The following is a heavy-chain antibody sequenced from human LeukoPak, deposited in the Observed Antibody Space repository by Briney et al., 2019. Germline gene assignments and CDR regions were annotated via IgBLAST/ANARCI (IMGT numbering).Heavy chain of an antibody. J-gene: IGHJ4*02. CDR3: ASKETGGNMVFDY. V-gene: IGHV4-4*02. CDR1: GGSISSSHW. Sequence: SETLSLTCAVSGGSISSSHWWSWVRQPPEKGLEWIGEIHHSGSSNYNPSLKSRVTISVDKSKNQFSLKLSSVTAADTAVYFCASKETGGNMVFDYWGQGTLVTV. CDR2: IHHSGSS. D-gene: IGHD7-27*01.